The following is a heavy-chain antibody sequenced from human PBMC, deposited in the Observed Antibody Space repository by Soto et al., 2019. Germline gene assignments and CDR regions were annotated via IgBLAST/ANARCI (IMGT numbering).Heavy chain of an antibody. CDR3: AMVDNYVTPTPQDV. Sequence: QVHLVQSGAEVKKPGASVKVSCKGSGYDFTTYGITWVRQAPGQGLEWMAWISAHNGNTDYAQKLQGRLTMTTDTSTSTAYMDLGSLTSDDTAVYYCAMVDNYVTPTPQDVWGQGTTVTVSS. D-gene: IGHD3-16*01. J-gene: IGHJ6*02. CDR2: ISAHNGNT. V-gene: IGHV1-18*01. CDR1: GYDFTTYG.